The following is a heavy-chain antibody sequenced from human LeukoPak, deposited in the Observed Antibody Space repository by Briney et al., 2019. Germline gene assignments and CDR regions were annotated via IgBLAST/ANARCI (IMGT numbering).Heavy chain of an antibody. CDR1: GFTFSSYG. Sequence: GGSLRLSCAASGFTFSSYGITWVRQAPGKGLEWVSGISGSGENTYYADSVKGRFTISRDNSKNTLYLQVNSLRAEDTALYYCAKDLTSWNYWGQGTLVTVSS. D-gene: IGHD2-2*01. J-gene: IGHJ4*02. CDR3: AKDLTSWNY. CDR2: ISGSGENT. V-gene: IGHV3-23*01.